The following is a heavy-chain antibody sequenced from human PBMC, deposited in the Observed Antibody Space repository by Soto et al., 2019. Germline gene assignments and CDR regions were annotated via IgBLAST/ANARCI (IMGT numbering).Heavy chain of an antibody. CDR1: GGSISSYY. V-gene: IGHV4-59*01. CDR2: IYYSGST. D-gene: IGHD3-10*01. J-gene: IGHJ6*02. CDR3: ARGGRITMVRGGHGMDV. Sequence: PSETLSLTCTVSGGSISSYYWSWIRQPPGKGLEWIGYIYYSGSTNYNPSLKSRVTISVDTSKNQFSLKLSSVTAADTAVYYCARGGRITMVRGGHGMDVWGQGTTVTVSS.